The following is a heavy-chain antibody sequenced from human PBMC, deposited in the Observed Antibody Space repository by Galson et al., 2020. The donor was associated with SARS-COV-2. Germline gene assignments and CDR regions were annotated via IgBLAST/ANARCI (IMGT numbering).Heavy chain of an antibody. Sequence: GGSLRLSCTASGFTFNNYGMHWVRQAPGKGLEWVAFISYEGSKKYYEDSLKGRFTISRDASTNTLYLQMNSLRAEDTAVYYCAKGAHGMDVWGQGTTVTVSS. CDR3: AKGAHGMDV. V-gene: IGHV3-30*18. J-gene: IGHJ6*02. CDR2: ISYEGSKK. CDR1: GFTFNNYG.